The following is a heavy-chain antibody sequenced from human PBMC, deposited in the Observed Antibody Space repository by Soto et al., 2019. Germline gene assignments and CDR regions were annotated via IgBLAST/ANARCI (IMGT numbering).Heavy chain of an antibody. D-gene: IGHD3-3*01. CDR1: GGSINSGNFY. V-gene: IGHV4-30-4*08. CDR2: TYYSGDP. Sequence: PSEAQSLTCTVSGGSINSGNFYWGWIRQRPGKGLEWIGFTYYSGDPYYNPSLKSRVTISVDTSMNRFSLTLTSVTAADTARYYCARDQAPYYDSWSGSSRDGYYGMDVWGPGITVTVSS. CDR3: ARDQAPYYDSWSGSSRDGYYGMDV. J-gene: IGHJ6*02.